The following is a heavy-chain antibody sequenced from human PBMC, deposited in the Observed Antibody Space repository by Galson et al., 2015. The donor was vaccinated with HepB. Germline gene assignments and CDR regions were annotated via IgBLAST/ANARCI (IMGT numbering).Heavy chain of an antibody. D-gene: IGHD2-2*02. V-gene: IGHV4-59*01. CDR3: ARVRRLCSSTSCYTSAFDI. Sequence: ETLSLTCTVSGGSISSYYWSWIRQPPGKGLEWIGYIYYSGSTNYNPSLKSRVTISVDTSKNQFSLKLSSVTAADTAVYYCARVRRLCSSTSCYTSAFDIWGQGTMVTVSS. CDR2: IYYSGST. CDR1: GGSISSYY. J-gene: IGHJ3*02.